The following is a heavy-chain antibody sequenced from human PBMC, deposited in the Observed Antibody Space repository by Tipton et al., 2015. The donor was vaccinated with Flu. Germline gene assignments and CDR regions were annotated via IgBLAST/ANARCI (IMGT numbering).Heavy chain of an antibody. CDR2: IYYSGST. D-gene: IGHD2-15*01. V-gene: IGHV4-59*01. CDR3: AEGYCSGGSCYLSY. Sequence: LRLSCTVSGGSISSYYWSWIRQPPGKGLEWIGYIYYSGSTNYNPSLKSRVTISVDTSKNQFSLKLSSVTAAGTAVYYCAEGYCSGGSCYLSYWGQGTLVTVSS. CDR1: GGSISSYY. J-gene: IGHJ4*02.